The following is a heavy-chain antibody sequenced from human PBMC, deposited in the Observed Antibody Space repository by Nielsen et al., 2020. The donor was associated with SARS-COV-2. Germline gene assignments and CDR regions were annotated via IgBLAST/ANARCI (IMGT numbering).Heavy chain of an antibody. J-gene: IGHJ4*02. V-gene: IGHV3-30*03. D-gene: IGHD2-15*01. Sequence: GGSLRLSCAASGFTFSSYGMHWVRQAPGKGLEWVAVISYDGSNKYYADSVKGRFTISRDNSKNTLYLQMNSLRAEDTAVYYCAREAGYCSGGSCYSGPFDYWGQGTLVTVSS. CDR1: GFTFSSYG. CDR2: ISYDGSNK. CDR3: AREAGYCSGGSCYSGPFDY.